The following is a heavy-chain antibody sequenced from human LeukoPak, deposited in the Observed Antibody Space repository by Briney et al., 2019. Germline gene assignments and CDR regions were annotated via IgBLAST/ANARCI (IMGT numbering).Heavy chain of an antibody. Sequence: AGGSLSLSCEASGLTFGTYGMTGLRQAPGRGGAWVSCITGSPSWAYYADSVRGRFTISRDNSKNALHLQMNDLTADDTAIYYCARELISLGTGYFDLWGRGTLVTVSS. CDR1: GLTFGTYG. V-gene: IGHV3-23*01. CDR2: ITGSPSWA. CDR3: ARELISLGTGYFDL. D-gene: IGHD7-27*01. J-gene: IGHJ2*01.